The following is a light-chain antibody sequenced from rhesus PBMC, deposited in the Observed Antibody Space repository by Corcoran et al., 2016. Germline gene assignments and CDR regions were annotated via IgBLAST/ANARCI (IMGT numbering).Light chain of an antibody. Sequence: EIVMTQSPATLSLSPGERASLFCRASQSVSSSLAWYQQKPGQAPRLLIYGAFIRATGIPDRFSGSGSGTEFTLTISSLEPEDFAVYYCQQYNDWNSFGLGTKVEIK. CDR2: GAF. CDR1: QSVSSS. V-gene: IGKV3-42*03. J-gene: IGKJ2*01. CDR3: QQYNDWNS.